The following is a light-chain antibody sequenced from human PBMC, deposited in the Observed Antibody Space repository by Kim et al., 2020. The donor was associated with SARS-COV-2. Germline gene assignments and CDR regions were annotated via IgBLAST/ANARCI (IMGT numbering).Light chain of an antibody. CDR2: DAS. Sequence: LSPGERAILSCRASQSVSSYIAWYQQKPGQAPRLLIYDASNRATGIPARFSGSGSGTDFTLTISSLEPEDFAVYYCQQRSNWPITFGQGTRLEIK. V-gene: IGKV3-11*01. CDR3: QQRSNWPIT. CDR1: QSVSSY. J-gene: IGKJ5*01.